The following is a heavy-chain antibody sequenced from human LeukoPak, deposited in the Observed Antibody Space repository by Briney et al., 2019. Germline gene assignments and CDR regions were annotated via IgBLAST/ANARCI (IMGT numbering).Heavy chain of an antibody. V-gene: IGHV3-48*03. D-gene: IGHD5-18*01. J-gene: IGHJ4*02. CDR3: ARRATTDRGYSYGLDY. CDR1: GFTFSSYE. Sequence: PGGSLRPSCAASGFTFSSYEMNWVRQAPGKGLEWVSYISSSGSTIYYAESAKGRFTISRDNAKNSLYLQMNSLRAEDTAVYYCARRATTDRGYSYGLDYWGQGTLVTVSS. CDR2: ISSSGSTI.